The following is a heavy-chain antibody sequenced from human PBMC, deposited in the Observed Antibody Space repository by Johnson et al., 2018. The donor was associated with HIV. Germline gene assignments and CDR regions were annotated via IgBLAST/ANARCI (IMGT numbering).Heavy chain of an antibody. Sequence: QVQLVESGGGLVQPGGSLRLSCAASGFTFSSYAMHWVRQAPGKGLEWVAVISYDGRNKYYADSVKGRFTISRDNSKNTLYLHMNSLRAEATAVYYCARGYTIGAFDIWGQGTMVTVSS. CDR2: ISYDGRNK. J-gene: IGHJ3*02. CDR1: GFTFSSYA. V-gene: IGHV3-30-3*01. CDR3: ARGYTIGAFDI. D-gene: IGHD3-3*01.